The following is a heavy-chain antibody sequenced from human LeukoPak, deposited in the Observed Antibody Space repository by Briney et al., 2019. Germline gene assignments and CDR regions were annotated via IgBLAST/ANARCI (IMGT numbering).Heavy chain of an antibody. CDR2: IQYDGSKK. V-gene: IGHV3-30*02. J-gene: IGHJ4*02. D-gene: IGHD1-26*01. CDR1: GFTFSSNG. CDR3: VRGGSPPTSTWSLDE. Sequence: GGSLRLSCVASGFTFSSNGMHWVRQAPGKGLEWVTFIQYDGSKKYYADSVKGRFTISRDNSKNTVSLQMDNLRIEDTAVYYCVRGGSPPTSTWSLDEWGQGTLVSVSS.